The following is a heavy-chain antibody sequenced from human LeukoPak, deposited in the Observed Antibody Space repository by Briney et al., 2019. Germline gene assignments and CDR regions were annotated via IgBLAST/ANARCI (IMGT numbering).Heavy chain of an antibody. V-gene: IGHV4-59*12. CDR1: GGSISSYY. Sequence: PSETLSLTCTVSGGSISSYYWSWIRQPPGKGLEWIGYIYYSGSTNYNPSLKSRVTISVDTSKNQFSLKLSSVTAADTAVYYCARVFPYYDSSGYYHRGGAFDIWGQGTMVTVSS. D-gene: IGHD3-22*01. CDR2: IYYSGST. J-gene: IGHJ3*02. CDR3: ARVFPYYDSSGYYHRGGAFDI.